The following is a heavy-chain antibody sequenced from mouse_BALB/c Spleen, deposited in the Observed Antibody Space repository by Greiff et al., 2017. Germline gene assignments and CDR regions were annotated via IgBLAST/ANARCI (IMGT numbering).Heavy chain of an antibody. CDR3: SGRYDVYFDD. CDR1: GYTFTDYY. J-gene: IGHJ2*01. V-gene: IGHV1-84*02. CDR2: IYPGSGNT. Sequence: QVQLQQSGPELVKPGASVKISCKASGYTFTDYYINWVKQKPGQGLEWIGWIYPGSGNTKYNEKFKGKATLTVDTSSSTAYMQLSSLTSEDTAVYFWSGRYDVYFDDWGQGTTLTVSS. D-gene: IGHD2-14*01.